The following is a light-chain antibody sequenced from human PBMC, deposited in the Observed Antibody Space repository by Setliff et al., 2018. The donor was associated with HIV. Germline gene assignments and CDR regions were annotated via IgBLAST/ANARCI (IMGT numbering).Light chain of an antibody. CDR1: SSDVGSYNL. J-gene: IGLJ1*01. CDR3: CSYAGSSTFPYV. V-gene: IGLV2-23*02. CDR2: EVT. Sequence: QSALTQPASVSGSPGQSITISCIGTSSDVGSYNLVSWYQQHPGKAPKVMIYEVTKRPSGVSNRFSGSKSGNAASLTISGLQAEDEADYYCCSYAGSSTFPYVFGTGTKGTVL.